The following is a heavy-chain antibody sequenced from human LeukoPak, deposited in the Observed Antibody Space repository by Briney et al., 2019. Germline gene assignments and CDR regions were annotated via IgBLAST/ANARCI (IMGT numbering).Heavy chain of an antibody. CDR2: ISWNSGSI. CDR1: GFTFDDYA. V-gene: IGHV3-9*01. J-gene: IGHJ4*02. CDR3: AKAHCSSTSCYVAY. Sequence: GRSLRLSCAASGFTFDDYAMHWVRQAPGKGLEGVSGISWNSGSIGYADSVKGRFTISRDNAKNSLYLQMNSLRAEDTALYYCAKAHCSSTSCYVAYWGQGTLVTVSS. D-gene: IGHD2-2*01.